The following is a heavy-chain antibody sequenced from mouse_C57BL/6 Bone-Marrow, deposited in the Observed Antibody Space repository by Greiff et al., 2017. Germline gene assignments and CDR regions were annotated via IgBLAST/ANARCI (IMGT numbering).Heavy chain of an antibody. V-gene: IGHV2-6-1*01. J-gene: IGHJ4*01. Sequence: QVPLKQSGPGLVAPSQSLSITCTVPGFSLTSSGVHWVRQPPGKGLEWLVVIWSDGSTTYNSALQSRLSIRKDNSKSQVFLKMNSLQTDDTAMYYCARQLRYAMDYWGQGTSVTVSS. CDR2: IWSDGST. D-gene: IGHD1-1*01. CDR3: ARQLRYAMDY. CDR1: GFSLTSSG.